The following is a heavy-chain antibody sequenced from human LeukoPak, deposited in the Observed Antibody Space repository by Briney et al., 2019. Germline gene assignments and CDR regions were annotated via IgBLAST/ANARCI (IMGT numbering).Heavy chain of an antibody. Sequence: PSETLSLTCAVYGGSFSGYYWSWIRQPPGKGLEWIGEINHSGSTNYNPSLKSRVTISVDTSKNQFSLKLSSVTAADTAVYYCASTTYYYDSSGYRDAFDIWGQGTMVTVSS. CDR3: ASTTYYYDSSGYRDAFDI. CDR2: INHSGST. V-gene: IGHV4-34*01. D-gene: IGHD3-22*01. J-gene: IGHJ3*02. CDR1: GGSFSGYY.